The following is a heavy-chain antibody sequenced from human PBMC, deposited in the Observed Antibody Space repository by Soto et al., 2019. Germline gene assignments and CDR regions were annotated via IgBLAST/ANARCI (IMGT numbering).Heavy chain of an antibody. CDR3: ARSPALVGATFDGAFDI. D-gene: IGHD1-26*01. Sequence: GASVKVSCKASGYTFTSYGIIWVRQAPGQGLEWMGWISAYNGNTNYAQKLQGRVTMTTDTSTSTAYMELRSLRSDDTAVYYCARSPALVGATFDGAFDIWGQGTMVTVSS. CDR1: GYTFTSYG. J-gene: IGHJ3*02. V-gene: IGHV1-18*01. CDR2: ISAYNGNT.